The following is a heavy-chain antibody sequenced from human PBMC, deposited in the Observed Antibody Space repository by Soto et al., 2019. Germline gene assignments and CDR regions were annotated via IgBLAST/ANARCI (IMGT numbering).Heavy chain of an antibody. CDR2: IWSGGSNE. Sequence: QVQLVESGGGVVQPGRSLRLSCVASGFAFSSYAMHWVRQAPGKGLEWVAVIWSGGSNERYADSVKGRFTISRDNSKNTLYLQMNSLRAEDKAVYYCAGECGARRELGGSCFGGVRGQGTLVTVSS. CDR3: AGECGARRELGGSCFGGV. V-gene: IGHV3-33*01. CDR1: GFAFSSYA. D-gene: IGHD2-15*01. J-gene: IGHJ4*02.